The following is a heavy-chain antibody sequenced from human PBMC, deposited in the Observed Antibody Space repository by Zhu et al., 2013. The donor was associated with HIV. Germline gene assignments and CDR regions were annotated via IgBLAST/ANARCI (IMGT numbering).Heavy chain of an antibody. D-gene: IGHD6-13*01. Sequence: QVQLVQSGAEVKKPGSSVKVSCKASGGTFSSYAISWVRQAPGQGLEWMGGIIPIFGTANYAQKFQGRVTITADESTSTAYMELSSLRSEDTAVYYCARDKEQQPVSTYYFDYWGQGTLVTVSS. J-gene: IGHJ4*02. CDR3: ARDKEQQPVSTYYFDY. V-gene: IGHV1-69*01. CDR2: IIPIFGTA. CDR1: GGTFSSYA.